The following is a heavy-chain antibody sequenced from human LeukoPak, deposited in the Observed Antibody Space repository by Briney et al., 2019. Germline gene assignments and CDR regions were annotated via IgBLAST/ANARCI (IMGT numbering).Heavy chain of an antibody. CDR2: ISGSSGST. CDR1: GFTFSSYA. D-gene: IGHD6-19*01. CDR3: ARGGPSEPDVYSSGWYYYYYGMDV. V-gene: IGHV3-23*01. J-gene: IGHJ6*02. Sequence: GGSLRLSCAASGFTFSSYAMSWVRQAPGKGLEWVSAISGSSGSTYYADSVKGRFTISRDNSKNTLYLQMNSLRAEDTAVYYCARGGPSEPDVYSSGWYYYYYGMDVWGQGTTVTVSS.